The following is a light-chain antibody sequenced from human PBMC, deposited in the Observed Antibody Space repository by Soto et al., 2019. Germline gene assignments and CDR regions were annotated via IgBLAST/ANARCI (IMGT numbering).Light chain of an antibody. Sequence: DIQMTQSPSTLSASVGDRVTITCLASQSISSWLAWYQQKPGKAPKLLIYDASSLESGVPSRFSGSGSGQEFNLTISSLQPDDFATYYCQQYNSYWAFNFGPGTKVDI. V-gene: IGKV1-5*01. J-gene: IGKJ3*01. CDR2: DAS. CDR1: QSISSW. CDR3: QQYNSYWAFN.